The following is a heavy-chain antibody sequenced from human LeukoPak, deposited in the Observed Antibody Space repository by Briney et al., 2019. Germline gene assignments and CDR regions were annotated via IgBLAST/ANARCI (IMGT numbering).Heavy chain of an antibody. CDR1: GYTXTGYY. CDR2: INANSGGT. CDR3: ASETTVGGGDGLSVAFDI. J-gene: IGHJ3*02. V-gene: IGHV1-2*02. Sequence: GASVKVSCKASGYTXTGYYMHWVRQAPGQGLEWMGWINANSGGTNYAQKFQGRVTMTRDTSISTAYMELSRLRSDDTAVYYCASETTVGGGDGLSVAFDIWGQGTMVTVSS. D-gene: IGHD4-23*01.